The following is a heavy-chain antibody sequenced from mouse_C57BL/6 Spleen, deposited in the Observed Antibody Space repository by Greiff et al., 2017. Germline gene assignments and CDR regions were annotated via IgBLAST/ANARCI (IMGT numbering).Heavy chain of an antibody. CDR2: ISDGGSYT. V-gene: IGHV5-4*01. D-gene: IGHD6-1*01. J-gene: IGHJ2*01. CDR3: AREDQPDYFDD. CDR1: GFTFSSYA. Sequence: EVQLVESGGGLVKPGGSLKLSCAASGFTFSSYAMSWVRQTPEKRLEWVATISDGGSYTYYPDNVQGRFTISRDNAKNNLYLQMSHLKSEDTAMYYCAREDQPDYFDDWGQGTTLTVSS.